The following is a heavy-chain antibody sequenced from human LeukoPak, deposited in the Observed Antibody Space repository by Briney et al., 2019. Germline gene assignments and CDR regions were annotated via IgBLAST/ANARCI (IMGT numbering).Heavy chain of an antibody. CDR1: GFTFSSYA. D-gene: IGHD3-22*01. CDR2: VSGTGLTT. CDR3: AKSHDSSGSDY. V-gene: IGHV3-23*01. J-gene: IGHJ4*02. Sequence: GGSLRLSCAASGFTFSSYAMSWVRQAPGKGLEWVSAVSGTGLTTYYADSVKGRFIVSRDNSKNTLYMQMNSLRAEDTAVYYCAKSHDSSGSDYWGQGTLDTVSS.